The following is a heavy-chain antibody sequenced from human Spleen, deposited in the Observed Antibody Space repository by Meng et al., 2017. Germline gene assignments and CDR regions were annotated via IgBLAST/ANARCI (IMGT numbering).Heavy chain of an antibody. D-gene: IGHD5-18*01. CDR2: IYTSGST. V-gene: IGHV4-61*02. Sequence: SLTCTVSGGSISSGSYDWSWIRQPAGKGLEWIGRIYTSGSTNYHPSLKSRVTISVDTSKNQFSLRLSSVTAADTDVYSCARGIAGDSYGYYFDSWGQGTLVTVSS. CDR3: ARGIAGDSYGYYFDS. J-gene: IGHJ4*02. CDR1: GGSISSGSYD.